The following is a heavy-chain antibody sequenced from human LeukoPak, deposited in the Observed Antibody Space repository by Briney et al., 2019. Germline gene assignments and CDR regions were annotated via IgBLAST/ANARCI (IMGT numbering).Heavy chain of an antibody. CDR3: AKDPDCTSSVCYTFFDY. D-gene: IGHD2-8*01. CDR1: GFSFSTYG. J-gene: IGHJ4*02. V-gene: IGHV3-23*01. Sequence: PGGTLRLSCAASGFSFSTYGMSWVRQAPGKGLEWVSAISGSGGRTNYADSVKGRFTISRDNSKNTLYLQMNSLRAEDTAVYYCAKDPDCTSSVCYTFFDYWGQGTLVTVSS. CDR2: ISGSGGRT.